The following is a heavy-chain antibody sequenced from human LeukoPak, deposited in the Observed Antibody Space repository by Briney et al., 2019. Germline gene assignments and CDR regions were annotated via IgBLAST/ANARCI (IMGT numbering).Heavy chain of an antibody. J-gene: IGHJ2*01. CDR3: ARETTRFVRATFDL. CDR2: IYYSGST. CDR1: GGSISSSSYY. V-gene: IGHV4-61*01. Sequence: TSETLSLTCTVSGGSISSSSYYWSWIRQPPGKGLEWIGYIYYSGSTNYNPSLKSRVTISVDTSKNQFSLKLSSVTAADTAVYYCARETTRFVRATFDLWGRGTLVTVSS. D-gene: IGHD4-17*01.